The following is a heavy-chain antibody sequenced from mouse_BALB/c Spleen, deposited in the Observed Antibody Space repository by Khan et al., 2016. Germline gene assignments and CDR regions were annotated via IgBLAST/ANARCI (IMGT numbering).Heavy chain of an antibody. Sequence: VQLQESGAELVRPGVSVKISCKGSGYTFTDYAMHWVKQSHAKSLEWIGVISTYYGDASYNQKFTGKATMTVDKSSSTAYMELARLTSEDSAIYYCARDGDDYWGQGTTLTVSS. CDR2: ISTYYGDA. CDR3: ARDGDDY. V-gene: IGHV1S137*01. CDR1: GYTFTDYA. J-gene: IGHJ2*01.